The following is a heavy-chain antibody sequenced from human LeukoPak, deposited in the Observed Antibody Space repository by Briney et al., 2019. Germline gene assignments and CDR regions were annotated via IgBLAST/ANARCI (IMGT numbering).Heavy chain of an antibody. D-gene: IGHD2-21*01. Sequence: GGSLRLSCAASGFTFSYYWMHWVRQAPGKGLVWVSRISDDGSNTNYADFVKGRFTISRDNAKNTLYLQMDSLRAEDTAVYYCARGNSGTFDFWGQGKMVIVSS. CDR3: ARGNSGTFDF. V-gene: IGHV3-74*01. CDR2: ISDDGSNT. CDR1: GFTFSYYW. J-gene: IGHJ3*01.